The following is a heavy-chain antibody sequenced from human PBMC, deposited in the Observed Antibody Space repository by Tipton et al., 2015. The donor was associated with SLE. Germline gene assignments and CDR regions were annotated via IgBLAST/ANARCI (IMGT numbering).Heavy chain of an antibody. J-gene: IGHJ4*01. CDR3: AGAQLGAWRFVY. CDR2: VYYRGTT. Sequence: LRLSCTVSGGSISSYCWTWIRQPPGKGLEWIGYVYYRGTTNYNPSVMNRVTISLDTSENQFSLRLASVTAADAAVHYCAGAQLGAWRFVYWGHGALVAVSS. V-gene: IGHV4-59*01. CDR1: GGSISSYC. D-gene: IGHD7-27*01.